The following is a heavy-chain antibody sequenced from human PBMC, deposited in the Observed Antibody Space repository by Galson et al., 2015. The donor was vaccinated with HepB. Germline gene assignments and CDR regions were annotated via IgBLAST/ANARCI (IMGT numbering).Heavy chain of an antibody. CDR1: GFTFSSYA. CDR3: AKNKGASGWFNDAFDI. J-gene: IGHJ3*02. Sequence: SLRLSCAASGFTFSSYAMHWVRQAPGKGLEWVAVISYDGSNKYYADSVKGRFTISRDNSKNTLYLQMNSLRAEDTAVYYCAKNKGASGWFNDAFDIWGQGTMVTVSS. CDR2: ISYDGSNK. V-gene: IGHV3-30-3*02. D-gene: IGHD6-19*01.